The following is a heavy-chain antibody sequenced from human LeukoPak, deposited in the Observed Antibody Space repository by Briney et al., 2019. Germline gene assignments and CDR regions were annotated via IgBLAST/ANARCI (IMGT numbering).Heavy chain of an antibody. V-gene: IGHV4-59*08. Sequence: SETLSLTCTVSGGSISSYYWSWIRQPPGKGLEWIGYIHYSGITNYNPSLKSRVTISMGTSKNQFSLKLSSVAAADTAIYYCARHISYGGDSAFGYWGQGTLVTVSS. D-gene: IGHD4-23*01. CDR3: ARHISYGGDSAFGY. J-gene: IGHJ4*02. CDR1: GGSISSYY. CDR2: IHYSGIT.